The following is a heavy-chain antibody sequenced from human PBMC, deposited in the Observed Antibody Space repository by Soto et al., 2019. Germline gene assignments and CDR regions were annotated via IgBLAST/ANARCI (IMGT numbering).Heavy chain of an antibody. CDR1: GGSISSGGYY. CDR3: ALQDILTGYDYYGMDV. CDR2: IYYSGST. V-gene: IGHV4-31*03. Sequence: PSETLSLTCTVSGGSISSGGYYWSWIRQHPGKGLEWIGYIYYSGSTYYNPSLKSRVTISVDTSKNQFSLKLSSVTAADTAVYYCALQDILTGYDYYGMDVWGQGTTVTVSS. D-gene: IGHD3-9*01. J-gene: IGHJ6*02.